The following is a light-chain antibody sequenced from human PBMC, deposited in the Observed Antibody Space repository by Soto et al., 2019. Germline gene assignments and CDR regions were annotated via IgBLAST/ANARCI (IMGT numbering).Light chain of an antibody. V-gene: IGKV1-5*03. Sequence: DIQMTQSPSTLSASVGDRVTITCRASQSIKRWLAWYQQKPGKAPKLLIYKASSLESGVPSRFSGGGIGTEFSLSISSLQPDDFATYYCQQYSTYPYIFGHGNKVEIK. CDR2: KAS. CDR1: QSIKRW. J-gene: IGKJ2*01. CDR3: QQYSTYPYI.